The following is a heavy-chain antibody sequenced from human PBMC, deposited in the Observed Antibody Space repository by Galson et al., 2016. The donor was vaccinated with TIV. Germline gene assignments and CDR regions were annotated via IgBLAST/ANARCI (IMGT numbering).Heavy chain of an antibody. CDR2: INWSSAST. J-gene: IGHJ6*02. CDR1: GFAFDAYA. Sequence: SLRLSCAASGFAFDAYAMHWVRQPPGKGLEWVSGINWSSASTGYAGSVKGRFTISRDNAKNSLYLQMHSLIPEDTALYYCAKGAKDHVYHGMDVWGQGTTDSVS. CDR3: AKGAKDHVYHGMDV. V-gene: IGHV3-9*01. D-gene: IGHD1-14*01.